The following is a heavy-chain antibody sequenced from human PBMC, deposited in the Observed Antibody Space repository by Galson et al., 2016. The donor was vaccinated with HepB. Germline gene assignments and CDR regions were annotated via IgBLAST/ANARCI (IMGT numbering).Heavy chain of an antibody. V-gene: IGHV5-51*01. Sequence: QSGAEVKKPGESLKISCKASGFDFTSYWIGWVRQKPGKGLEWMGVIYPDDSDTRYSPSFQGQVIISADTSISTAYLQWSSLKASDTATYYCARHTIDGDYGYCFDPWGQGTLVIVSS. CDR2: IYPDDSDT. D-gene: IGHD4-17*01. CDR3: ARHTIDGDYGYCFDP. J-gene: IGHJ5*02. CDR1: GFDFTSYW.